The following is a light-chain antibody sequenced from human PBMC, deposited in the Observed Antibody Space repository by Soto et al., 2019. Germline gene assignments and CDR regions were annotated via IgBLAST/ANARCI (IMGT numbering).Light chain of an antibody. J-gene: IGLJ3*02. CDR2: DVS. CDR3: SSYAGSYTWV. V-gene: IGLV2-11*01. Sequence: QSALTQPRSVSGSPGQSVTISCTGTSSDVGGYNFVSWYQQHPGKAPKLMIYDVSKRPSGVPDRFSGSKSGNTASLTISGIQAEDEADYYCSSYAGSYTWVFGGGTKVTVL. CDR1: SSDVGGYNF.